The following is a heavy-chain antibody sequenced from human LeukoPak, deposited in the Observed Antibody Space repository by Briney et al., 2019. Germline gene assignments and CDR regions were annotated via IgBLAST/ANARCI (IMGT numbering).Heavy chain of an antibody. D-gene: IGHD3/OR15-3a*01. V-gene: IGHV4-34*01. Sequence: PSETLSLTCAVYGGSFSGYYWSWIRQPPGEGLEWIGEINHSGSTNYNPSLKSRVTISVDTSRNQVSLSLTSVTAADTAVYYCARVLAIFGLDTTDFYMDVWGKGTTVTVSS. CDR1: GGSFSGYY. J-gene: IGHJ6*03. CDR2: INHSGST. CDR3: ARVLAIFGLDTTDFYMDV.